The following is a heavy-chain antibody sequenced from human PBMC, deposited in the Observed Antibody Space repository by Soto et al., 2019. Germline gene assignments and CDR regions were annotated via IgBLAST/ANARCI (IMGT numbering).Heavy chain of an antibody. V-gene: IGHV4-59*01. Sequence: QVQLQESGPGLVKPSETLSLTCTVSGGSISRYYGSWIRQSPGKGLEWIGYIRYSGSTKSNPSLKSRVTISVDTSRNQVSLKLSAVTAADSAVYFCARARYQLLHPYYYGMDVWGQGTTVTVSS. CDR2: IRYSGST. D-gene: IGHD2-2*01. CDR1: GGSISRYY. J-gene: IGHJ6*02. CDR3: ARARYQLLHPYYYGMDV.